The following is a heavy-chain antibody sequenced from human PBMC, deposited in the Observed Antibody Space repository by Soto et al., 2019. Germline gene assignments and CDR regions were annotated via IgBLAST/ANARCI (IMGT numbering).Heavy chain of an antibody. CDR3: AKDRPASYYDFWSGYPIDD. CDR1: GFTFSSYA. J-gene: IGHJ4*02. V-gene: IGHV3-23*01. D-gene: IGHD3-3*01. Sequence: PGGSLRLSCAASGFTFSSYAMSWVRQAPGKGLEWVSAISGSGGGTYYADSVKGRFTISRDNSKNTLYLQMNSLRAEDTAVYYCAKDRPASYYDFWSGYPIDDWGQGTLVTVSS. CDR2: ISGSGGGT.